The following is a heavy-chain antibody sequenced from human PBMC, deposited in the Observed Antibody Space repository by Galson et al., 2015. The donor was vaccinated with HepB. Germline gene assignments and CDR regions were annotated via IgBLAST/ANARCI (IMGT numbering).Heavy chain of an antibody. V-gene: IGHV3-30-3*01. CDR3: ARDRDSSSWYYFDY. Sequence: SLRLSCAASGFTFSSYAMHWVRQAPGKGLEWVAVISYDGSNKYYADSVKGRFTISRDNSKNTLYLQMNSLRAEDTAVYYCARDRDSSSWYYFDYWGQGTLVTVSS. CDR1: GFTFSSYA. CDR2: ISYDGSNK. J-gene: IGHJ4*02. D-gene: IGHD6-13*01.